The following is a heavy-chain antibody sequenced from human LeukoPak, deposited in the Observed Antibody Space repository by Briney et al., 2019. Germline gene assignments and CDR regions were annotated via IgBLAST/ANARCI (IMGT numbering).Heavy chain of an antibody. CDR3: ATLHMIAL. CDR1: GGSISSSSYY. CDR2: IYYSGST. D-gene: IGHD3-22*01. J-gene: IGHJ3*01. Sequence: PSETLSLTCTVSGGSISSSSYYWGWIRQPRGKGLEWIGSIYYSGSTYYNPSLKSRVTISVDTSKNQFSLKLSSVTAADTAVYYCATLHMIALWGQGTMVTVSS. V-gene: IGHV4-39*07.